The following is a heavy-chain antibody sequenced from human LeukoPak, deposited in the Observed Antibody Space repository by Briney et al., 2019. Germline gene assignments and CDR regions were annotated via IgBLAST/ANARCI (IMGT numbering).Heavy chain of an antibody. CDR2: IYDSGST. CDR3: ARGTAAKSYYFDY. CDR1: GGSISSGGHY. J-gene: IGHJ4*02. D-gene: IGHD2-2*01. Sequence: SQTLSLTCTVSGGSISSGGHYWSWFRQHPGKGLEWIGYIYDSGSTYYNPSLKSRVTISVDTSKNQFSLKLSSVTAADTAVYYCARGTAAKSYYFDYWGQGTLVTVSS. V-gene: IGHV4-31*03.